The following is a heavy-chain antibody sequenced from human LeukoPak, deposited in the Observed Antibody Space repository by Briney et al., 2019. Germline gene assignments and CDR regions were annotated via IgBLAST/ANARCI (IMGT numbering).Heavy chain of an antibody. CDR2: ISSSSSYI. V-gene: IGHV3-21*01. CDR1: GFTFNNSG. Sequence: GGSLRLSCAASGFTFNNSGMNWVRQAPGKGLEWVSSISSSSSYIYYADSVKGRFTISRDNAKNSLYLQMNSLRAEDTAVYYCASGDSSGYFFGYWGQGALVTVSS. D-gene: IGHD3-22*01. J-gene: IGHJ4*02. CDR3: ASGDSSGYFFGY.